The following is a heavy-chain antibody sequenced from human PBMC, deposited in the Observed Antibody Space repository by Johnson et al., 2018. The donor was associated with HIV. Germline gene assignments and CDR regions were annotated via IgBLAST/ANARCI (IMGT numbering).Heavy chain of an antibody. Sequence: QVQLVESGGGVVQPGRSLRLSCAASGFTFSSHGMHWVRQAPGKGLEWVAGVWYDGSNKYYGAAVKGRFTISRDNAKNSLYLQMDSLRAEDTAVYFCARRMVVGYHAFDIWGQGTMVTVSS. CDR1: GFTFSSHG. D-gene: IGHD2-21*01. V-gene: IGHV3-33*01. J-gene: IGHJ3*02. CDR3: ARRMVVGYHAFDI. CDR2: VWYDGSNK.